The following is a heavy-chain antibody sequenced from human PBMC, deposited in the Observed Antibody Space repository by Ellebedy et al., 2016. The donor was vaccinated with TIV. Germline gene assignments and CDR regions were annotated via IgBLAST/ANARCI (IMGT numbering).Heavy chain of an antibody. CDR2: ISSSGSTI. Sequence: GESLKISCAASGFTFSDYYINWIRQAPGKGLEWVSYISSSGSTIYYADSVKGRFTISRDNAKNSLYLQMNSLRGEDTAVYFCARDSRDDYDDVYYSFFDIWGQGTLVTVSS. CDR1: GFTFSDYY. CDR3: ARDSRDDYDDVYYSFFDI. J-gene: IGHJ4*02. D-gene: IGHD3-22*01. V-gene: IGHV3-11*04.